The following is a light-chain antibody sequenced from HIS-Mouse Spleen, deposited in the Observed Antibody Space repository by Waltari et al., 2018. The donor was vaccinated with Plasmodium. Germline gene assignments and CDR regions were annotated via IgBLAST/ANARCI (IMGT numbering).Light chain of an antibody. Sequence: DIVMTQSPDSLAVSLDERATINCKSSQSVLYSSNNKNYLAWYQQKPGQPPKLRIYWASTREAGVPDRVSGSGSGTDFTLTISSLQAEDVAVYYCQQYYSTPWTFGQGTKVEIK. CDR1: QSVLYSSNNKNY. CDR2: WAS. CDR3: QQYYSTPWT. J-gene: IGKJ1*01. V-gene: IGKV4-1*01.